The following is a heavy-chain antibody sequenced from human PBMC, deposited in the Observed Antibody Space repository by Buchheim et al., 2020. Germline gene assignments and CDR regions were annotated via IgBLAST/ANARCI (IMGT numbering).Heavy chain of an antibody. D-gene: IGHD2-15*01. CDR2: INHSGST. J-gene: IGHJ4*02. V-gene: IGHV4-34*01. Sequence: QVQLQQWGAGLLKPSETLSLTCAVYGGSFSGYYWSWIRQPPGKGLEWIGEINHSGSTNYNPSLKSRVTISGDTSKNQFSLKLSSVTAADTAVYYCARGRLLRRYCSGGSCADNDYWGQGTL. CDR1: GGSFSGYY. CDR3: ARGRLLRRYCSGGSCADNDY.